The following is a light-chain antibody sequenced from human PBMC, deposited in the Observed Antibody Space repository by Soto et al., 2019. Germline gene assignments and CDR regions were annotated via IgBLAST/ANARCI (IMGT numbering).Light chain of an antibody. CDR2: AAS. Sequence: DIHMTQSPSSLSASVGDRVTITCRASQSISSYLNWYQQKPGKAPKVLIFAASNLERGVPSRFSGSGSGTDFTLTISSLQPEDFATYYCQQSYTLPRTFGQGTKVEIK. CDR1: QSISSY. CDR3: QQSYTLPRT. V-gene: IGKV1-39*01. J-gene: IGKJ1*01.